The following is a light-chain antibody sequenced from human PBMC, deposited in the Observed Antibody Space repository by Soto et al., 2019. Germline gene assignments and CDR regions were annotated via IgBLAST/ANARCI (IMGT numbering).Light chain of an antibody. CDR3: SSYTSSGTRM. CDR2: DVG. V-gene: IGLV2-14*03. CDR1: SSDVGGYNY. Sequence: QSVLTQPASVSGSPGQSITISCTGTSSDVGGYNYVSWYQHHPGKAPKLMIYDVGDRPSGVSNRFSGSKSGNTASLTISGLQAGDEADYYCSSYTSSGTRMFGGGTQLTVL. J-gene: IGLJ3*02.